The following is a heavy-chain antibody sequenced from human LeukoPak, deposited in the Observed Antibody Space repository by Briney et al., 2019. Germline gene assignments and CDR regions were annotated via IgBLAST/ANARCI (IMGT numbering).Heavy chain of an antibody. Sequence: ASVKVSCKASRYSFIDYCMHWVRQAPGQGLEWMGWINPHSGVANYAQKFQGRFTMTRDTSISTAYMELSRLRSDDTAVYYCATEYCSSTSCYASADDYWGQGTLVTVSS. CDR3: ATEYCSSTSCYASADDY. J-gene: IGHJ4*02. CDR1: RYSFIDYC. V-gene: IGHV1-2*02. D-gene: IGHD2-2*01. CDR2: INPHSGVA.